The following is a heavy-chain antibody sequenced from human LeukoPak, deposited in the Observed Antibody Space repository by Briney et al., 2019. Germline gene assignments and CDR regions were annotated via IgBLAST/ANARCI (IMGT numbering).Heavy chain of an antibody. J-gene: IGHJ4*02. Sequence: SETLSLTCTVSGGSISSGGYYWSWIRQHPGKGLEWIGYIYYSGSTYYNPSLKSRVTISVDTSKNQFSLKLSSVTAADTAVYYCARGYSYGYPLLGYWGQGTLVTVSS. CDR3: ARGYSYGYPLLGY. CDR2: IYYSGST. V-gene: IGHV4-31*03. D-gene: IGHD5-18*01. CDR1: GGSISSGGYY.